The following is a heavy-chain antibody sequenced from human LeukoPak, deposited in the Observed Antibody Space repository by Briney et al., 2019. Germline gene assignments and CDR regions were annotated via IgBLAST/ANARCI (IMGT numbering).Heavy chain of an antibody. J-gene: IGHJ4*02. D-gene: IGHD3-3*01. CDR2: IRYDGSNK. Sequence: PGGSLRLSCAASGFTFSSYGMHWVRQAPGKGLEWVAFIRYDGSNKYYADSVKGRFTISRDNSKNTLYLQMNSLRTEDTAVYHCAKGAYDFWNDWGQGTLVTVSS. CDR1: GFTFSSYG. CDR3: AKGAYDFWND. V-gene: IGHV3-30*02.